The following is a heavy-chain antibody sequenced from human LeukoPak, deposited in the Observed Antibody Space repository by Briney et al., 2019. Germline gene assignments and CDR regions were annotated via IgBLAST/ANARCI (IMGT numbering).Heavy chain of an antibody. D-gene: IGHD4-17*01. J-gene: IGHJ6*02. CDR1: GFTLSDYA. CDR2: TSSGSDSA. Sequence: PGGSLRLSCAASGFTLSDYAMYSVRQAPGKGLEWVSSTSSGSDSAYYADSVKGRFTISRDDAKDSLFLQMNSLRADDTAVYYCAREYGDYDSYYYGLDVWGQGTTVTVSS. CDR3: AREYGDYDSYYYGLDV. V-gene: IGHV3-21*01.